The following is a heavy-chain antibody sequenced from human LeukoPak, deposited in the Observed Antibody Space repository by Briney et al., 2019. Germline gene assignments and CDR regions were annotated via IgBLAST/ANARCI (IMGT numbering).Heavy chain of an antibody. CDR2: ISSSSSYI. J-gene: IGHJ4*02. CDR3: ARDPHGYSGYDEVAFDY. D-gene: IGHD5-12*01. Sequence: GGSLRLSCAASGFTFSSYSMNWVRQAPGKGLEWVSSISSSSSYIYYADSVKGRFTISRDNAKNSLYLQMNSLRAEDTAVYYCARDPHGYSGYDEVAFDYWGQGTLVTVSS. V-gene: IGHV3-21*01. CDR1: GFTFSSYS.